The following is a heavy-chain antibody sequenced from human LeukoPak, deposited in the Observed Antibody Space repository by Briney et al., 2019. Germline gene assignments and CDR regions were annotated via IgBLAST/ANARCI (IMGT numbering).Heavy chain of an antibody. V-gene: IGHV4-4*07. J-gene: IGHJ4*02. D-gene: IGHD6-19*01. CDR3: ARRYSSRCYFDY. CDR1: GGSISSYY. Sequence: SETLSLTCTVSGGSISSYYWSWIRQPAGKGLEWIGRIYTSGSTNYNPSLKSRVTMSVDTSKNQFSLKLSPVTAADTAVYYCARRYSSRCYFDYWGQGTLVTVSS. CDR2: IYTSGST.